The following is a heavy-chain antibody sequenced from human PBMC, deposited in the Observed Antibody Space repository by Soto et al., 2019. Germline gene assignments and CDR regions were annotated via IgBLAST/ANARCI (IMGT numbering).Heavy chain of an antibody. V-gene: IGHV4-38-2*02. CDR3: ARGRFAGSSGDWFDP. J-gene: IGHJ5*02. Sequence: SETLSLTCTVSAYPVNSGYNWGWIRQPPGKGLGWIASIYYSGSTYYNPSLKSRVTISVDTSKNQFSLRLTSVTAADTAMYFCARGRFAGSSGDWFDPWGRGTLVTVSS. CDR1: AYPVNSGYN. D-gene: IGHD3-10*01. CDR2: IYYSGST.